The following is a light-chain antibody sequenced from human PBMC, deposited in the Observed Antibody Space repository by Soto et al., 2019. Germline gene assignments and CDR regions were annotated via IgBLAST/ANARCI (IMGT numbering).Light chain of an antibody. V-gene: IGKV1-33*01. CDR1: QDISNF. CDR3: QQFDDRPYIT. CDR2: DGS. J-gene: IGKJ3*01. Sequence: DIQMTQSPSSLSGSIGDRVTITCQASQDISNFLNWYQQKPGKAPNLLIYDGSTLAIGAPSRFSGGGFGTHFTLTISSLQPEDIATYYCQQFDDRPYITFGPGTKVDIK.